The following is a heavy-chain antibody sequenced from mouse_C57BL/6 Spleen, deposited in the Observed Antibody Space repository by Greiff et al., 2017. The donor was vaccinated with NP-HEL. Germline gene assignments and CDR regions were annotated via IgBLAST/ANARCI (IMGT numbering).Heavy chain of an antibody. V-gene: IGHV1-82*01. Sequence: VQLQESGPELVKPGASVKISCKASGYAFSSSWMNWVKQRPGKGLEWIGRIYPGDGDTNYNGKFKGKATLTADKSSSTAYMQLSSLTSEDSAVYFCARSERDYGSSHWYFDVWGTGTTVTVSS. J-gene: IGHJ1*03. CDR2: IYPGDGDT. CDR3: ARSERDYGSSHWYFDV. CDR1: GYAFSSSW. D-gene: IGHD1-1*01.